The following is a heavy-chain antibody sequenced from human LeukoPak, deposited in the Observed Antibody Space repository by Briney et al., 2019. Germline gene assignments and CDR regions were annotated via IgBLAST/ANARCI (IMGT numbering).Heavy chain of an antibody. J-gene: IGHJ5*02. Sequence: SETLSLTCTVSGGSISSYYWSWIRQPPGKGLEWIGYIYTSGSTNYNPSLKSRVTISVDTSKNQFSLELSSVTAADTAVYYCARSEEAAAASWFDPWGQGTLVTVSS. CDR2: IYTSGST. V-gene: IGHV4-4*09. D-gene: IGHD6-25*01. CDR3: ARSEEAAAASWFDP. CDR1: GGSISSYY.